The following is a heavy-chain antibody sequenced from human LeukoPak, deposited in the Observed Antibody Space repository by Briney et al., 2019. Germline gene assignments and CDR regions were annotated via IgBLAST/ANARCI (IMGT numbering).Heavy chain of an antibody. CDR2: IYYNGNT. CDR1: GGSINNYY. V-gene: IGHV4-59*12. Sequence: PSETLSLTCTLSGGSINNYYWSWIRQPPGKGLEWIGYIYYNGNTNYNPSLKSRVTISVDTSKNQFSLKLSSVTAADTAVYYCAREAGLWGRGTLVTVSS. CDR3: AREAGL. J-gene: IGHJ2*01.